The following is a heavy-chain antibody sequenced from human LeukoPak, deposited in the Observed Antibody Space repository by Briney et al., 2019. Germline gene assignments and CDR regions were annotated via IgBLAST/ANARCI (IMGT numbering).Heavy chain of an antibody. V-gene: IGHV1-69*04. Sequence: SVKVSCKASGGTFSSYAISWVRQAPGQGLEWMGRIIPILGIANYAQKFQGRVTITADKSTSTAYMELSSLRSEDTAVYYCARINSSRWYDFWGQGTLVTVSS. CDR2: IIPILGIA. CDR1: GGTFSSYA. CDR3: ARINSSRWYDF. D-gene: IGHD6-13*01. J-gene: IGHJ4*02.